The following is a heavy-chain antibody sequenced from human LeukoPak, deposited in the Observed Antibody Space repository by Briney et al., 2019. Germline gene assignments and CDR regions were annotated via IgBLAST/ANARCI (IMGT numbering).Heavy chain of an antibody. CDR1: GGTFSSYT. CDR3: AIEEAIQTGNWFDP. V-gene: IGHV1-69*05. CDR2: IIPIFGTA. J-gene: IGHJ5*02. Sequence: SVKVSCKASGGTFSSYTISWVRQAPGQGLEWMGGIIPIFGTANYAQKFQGRVTITTDETTSTAYMELNSLRSEDTAVYYFAIEEAIQTGNWFDPWGQGTLVTVSS. D-gene: IGHD3-10*01.